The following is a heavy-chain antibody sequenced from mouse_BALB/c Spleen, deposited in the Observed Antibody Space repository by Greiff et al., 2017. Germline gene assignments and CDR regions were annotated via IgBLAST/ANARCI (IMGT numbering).Heavy chain of an antibody. CDR1: GFTSSSYG. J-gene: IGHJ4*01. CDR2: INSNGGST. V-gene: IGHV5-6-3*01. Sequence: EVQLVESGGGLVQPGGSLKLSCAASGFTSSSYGMSWVRQTPDKRLELVATINSNGGSTYYPDSVKGRFTISRDNAKNTLYLQMSSLKSEDTAMYYCARSYYAMDYWGQGTSVTVSS. CDR3: ARSYYAMDY.